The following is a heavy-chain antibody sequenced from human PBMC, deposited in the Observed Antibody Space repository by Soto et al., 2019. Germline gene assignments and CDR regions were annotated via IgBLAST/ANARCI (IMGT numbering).Heavy chain of an antibody. CDR2: MSGLGGST. CDR1: GFTFSAYA. CDR3: AIDDRDKCESYFFDH. D-gene: IGHD2-15*01. J-gene: IGHJ1*01. V-gene: IGHV3-23*01. Sequence: EAQLLESGGGLVQPGGSLRLSCAASGFTFSAYAMSWLRQVPGKGLEWVSGMSGLGGSTYYGDSVKGRFTLSRDNSSNRLYMQMNSLSGDETDRYYCAIDDRDKCESYFFDHWRQGTRLTVSS.